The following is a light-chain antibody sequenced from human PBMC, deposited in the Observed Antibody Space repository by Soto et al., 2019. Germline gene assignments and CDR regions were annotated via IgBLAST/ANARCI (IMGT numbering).Light chain of an antibody. J-gene: IGKJ2*01. CDR1: QSVSSN. Sequence: EIVMTQSPATLSVSPGERATLSCRASQSVSSNLAWYQQKPDQAPRLLIYGASTRATGIPARFSGSGSGTEFTLTISSLQSEDFAVYYCQQYNNWPLLFGQGTKLEIK. V-gene: IGKV3-15*01. CDR3: QQYNNWPLL. CDR2: GAS.